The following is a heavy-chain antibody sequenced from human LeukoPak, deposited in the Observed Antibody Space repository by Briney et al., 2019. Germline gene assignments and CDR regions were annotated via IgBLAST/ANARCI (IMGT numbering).Heavy chain of an antibody. D-gene: IGHD1-26*01. J-gene: IGHJ3*02. CDR3: AREDKWELLRIDAFDI. Sequence: ASVKVSCKASGYTFTSYDINWVRQATGQGLEWMGWMNPNSGNTGYAQKFQGRVTMTRNTSISTAYMELSSLRSEDTAVYYCAREDKWELLRIDAFDIWGQGTMVTVSS. CDR2: MNPNSGNT. CDR1: GYTFTSYD. V-gene: IGHV1-8*01.